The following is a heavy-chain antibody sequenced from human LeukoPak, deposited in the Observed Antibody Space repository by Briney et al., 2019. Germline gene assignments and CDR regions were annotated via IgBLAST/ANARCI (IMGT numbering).Heavy chain of an antibody. CDR1: GYTFTGSY. CDR2: INPNNGGT. Sequence: ASVKVSCKASGYTFTGSYMQWVRQAPGQGLEWMGWINPNNGGTNYAQKFQGRVTMTRDTSISTAYMELSRLRSDDTAVYYCARDWAWEQVWFQHWGQGTQVIVSS. D-gene: IGHD1-26*01. CDR3: ARDWAWEQVWFQH. J-gene: IGHJ1*01. V-gene: IGHV1-2*02.